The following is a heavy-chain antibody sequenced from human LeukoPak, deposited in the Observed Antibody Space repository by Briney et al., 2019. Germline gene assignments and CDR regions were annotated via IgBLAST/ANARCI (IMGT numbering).Heavy chain of an antibody. V-gene: IGHV3-23*01. J-gene: IGHJ5*02. CDR1: GFTFSSYA. D-gene: IGHD3-9*01. CDR3: AKEGAPFYDISNWFDP. Sequence: GGSLGLSCAASGFTFSSYAMSWVRQAPGKGLEWVSAISGSGGSTYYADSMKGRFTISRDNSENTLYLQMNSLRAEDTAVYYCAKEGAPFYDISNWFDPWGQGTLVSVSS. CDR2: ISGSGGST.